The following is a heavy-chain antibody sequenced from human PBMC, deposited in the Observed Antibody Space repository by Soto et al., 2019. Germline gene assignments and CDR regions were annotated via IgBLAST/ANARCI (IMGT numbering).Heavy chain of an antibody. CDR3: AKDRSGVGEFFDY. CDR1: GFTFSSYA. V-gene: IGHV3-23*01. Sequence: HGGSLRLSCAASGFTFSSYAMSWVRQAPGKGLEWVSAISGSGGSTYYADSVKGRFTISRDNSKNTLYLQMNSLRAEDTAVYYCAKDRSGVGEFFDYWGQGTLVTVSS. J-gene: IGHJ4*02. D-gene: IGHD3-10*01. CDR2: ISGSGGST.